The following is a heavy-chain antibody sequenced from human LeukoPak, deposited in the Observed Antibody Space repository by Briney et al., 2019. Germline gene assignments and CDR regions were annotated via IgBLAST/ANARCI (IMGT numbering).Heavy chain of an antibody. D-gene: IGHD6-19*01. V-gene: IGHV3-20*04. CDR2: INWDGGNT. CDR3: ARAQWLDSFDY. J-gene: IGHJ4*02. CDR1: GFTFNSYS. Sequence: GGSLRLSCAASGFTFNSYSMIWLHQAPGKGLQWVSGINWDGGNTGYADSVKGRFTISRDNAKNTLYLQMNSLRDEDTGVYYCARAQWLDSFDYWGQGTLVSVSS.